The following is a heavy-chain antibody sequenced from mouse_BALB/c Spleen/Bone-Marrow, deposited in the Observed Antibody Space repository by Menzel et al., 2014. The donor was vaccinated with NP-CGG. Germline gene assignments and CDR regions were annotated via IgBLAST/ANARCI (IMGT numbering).Heavy chain of an antibody. J-gene: IGHJ2*01. D-gene: IGHD2-14*01. Sequence: VKLQESGAELMKPGASVKISCKATGYTFSSYWIEWVKQRPGHGLEWIGEILPGSGTTNYNEKFKGKATFTADTSSNTAYMQLSSLTSEDSAVYYCARETYRYYFDYWGQGTTLTVSS. CDR3: ARETYRYYFDY. CDR2: ILPGSGTT. V-gene: IGHV1-9*01. CDR1: GYTFSSYW.